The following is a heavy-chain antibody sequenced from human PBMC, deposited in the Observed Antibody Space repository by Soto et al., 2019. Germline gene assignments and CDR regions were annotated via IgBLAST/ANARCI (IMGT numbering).Heavy chain of an antibody. Sequence: QVQLVESGGGVVQPGRSLRLSCAASGFIFSSYGMHWVRQAPGKGLEWVAVIWYDGSKKYYADSVKGRFTISRDNSKNTMYLQMNSLRAEDRAVYYCARDRDYFDTSGYYYYFDYWGQGTLVTVSS. V-gene: IGHV3-33*01. CDR2: IWYDGSKK. J-gene: IGHJ4*02. D-gene: IGHD3-22*01. CDR1: GFIFSSYG. CDR3: ARDRDYFDTSGYYYYFDY.